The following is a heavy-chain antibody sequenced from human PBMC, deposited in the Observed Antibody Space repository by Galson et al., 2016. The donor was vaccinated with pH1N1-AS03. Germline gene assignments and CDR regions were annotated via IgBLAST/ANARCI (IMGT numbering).Heavy chain of an antibody. CDR1: GGSVSSGLYY. V-gene: IGHV4-31*03. CDR3: ARGGDSRGFPIPYDS. CDR2: IYNSGNS. Sequence: TLSLTCTVSGGSVSSGLYYWSWIRQHPGKGLEWIGYIYNSGNSYFNPSLKSRLSISVDTSKNHFSLNLTSATAADPAVDYCARGGDSRGFPIPYDSWGPGTLVTVSA. D-gene: IGHD7-27*01. J-gene: IGHJ4*02.